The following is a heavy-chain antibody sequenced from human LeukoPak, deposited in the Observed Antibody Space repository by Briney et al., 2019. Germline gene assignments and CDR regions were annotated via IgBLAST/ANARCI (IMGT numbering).Heavy chain of an antibody. J-gene: IGHJ5*02. V-gene: IGHV1-69*06. Sequence: GASVKVSYKASGGTFSSYAISWVRQAPGQELEWMGGIIPIFGTANYAQKFQDRVRITVDTSTTTVYMELSSLRPEDTAVYFCASPLPKPTHRTSRLDPWGQGTLVIVSS. CDR2: IIPIFGTA. D-gene: IGHD1-14*01. CDR1: GGTFSSYA. CDR3: ASPLPKPTHRTSRLDP.